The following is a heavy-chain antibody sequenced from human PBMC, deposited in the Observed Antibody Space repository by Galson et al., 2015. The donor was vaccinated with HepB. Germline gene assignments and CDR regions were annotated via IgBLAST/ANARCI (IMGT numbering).Heavy chain of an antibody. CDR3: AASPRFYSFIWDRDY. J-gene: IGHJ4*02. CDR2: INPILSTT. D-gene: IGHD3-10*01. CDR1: GGTFSSYT. V-gene: IGHV1-69*08. Sequence: SVKVSCKASGGTFSSYTISWVRQAPGQGLEWMGRINPILSTTNYAQKFQGRVTITADKSTTTAYTELSGLRSEDTAVYFCAASPRFYSFIWDRDYWGQGTLVTVSS.